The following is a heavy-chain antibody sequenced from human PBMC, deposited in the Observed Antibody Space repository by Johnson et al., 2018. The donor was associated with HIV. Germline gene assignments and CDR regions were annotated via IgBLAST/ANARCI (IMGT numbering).Heavy chain of an antibody. CDR3: AGGFYYGSGSYHGAFDI. V-gene: IGHV3-66*01. CDR2: IYTDGST. Sequence: MQLVESGGGLVQPGGSLRLSCAASGFTFRNYAMSWVRQAPGKGLEWVSVIYTDGSTYYADSVKGRFTISRHNDKNSLFLQMNSLRAEDTAVYYCAGGFYYGSGSYHGAFDIWGQGTMVTVSS. CDR1: GFTFRNYA. J-gene: IGHJ3*02. D-gene: IGHD3-10*01.